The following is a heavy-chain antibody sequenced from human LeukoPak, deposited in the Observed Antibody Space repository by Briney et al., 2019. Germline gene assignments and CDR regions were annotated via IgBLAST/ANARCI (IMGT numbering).Heavy chain of an antibody. CDR1: GYTFTSYG. Sequence: ASVKVSCKASGYTFTSYGISWVRQAPGQGLEWMGWISAYNGNTNYAQKLQGRATMTTDTSTSTAYMELRSLRSDDTAVYYCARDGLLPNTYYYERCFDPWGQGTLVTVSS. CDR3: ARDGLLPNTYYYERCFDP. CDR2: ISAYNGNT. J-gene: IGHJ5*02. V-gene: IGHV1-18*01. D-gene: IGHD3-22*01.